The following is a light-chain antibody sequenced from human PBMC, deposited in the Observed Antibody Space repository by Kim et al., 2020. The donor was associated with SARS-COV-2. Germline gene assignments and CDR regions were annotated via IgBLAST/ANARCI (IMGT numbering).Light chain of an antibody. CDR2: WAS. Sequence: RATINCKSSQTVLYSPDNKNYLAWYQQKPGQSPKLLIYWASTRESGVPDRFSASGSGTDFTLTISSLQAADVAVYYCQQYLTAPWAFGQGTRVEI. CDR1: QTVLYSPDNKNY. J-gene: IGKJ1*01. V-gene: IGKV4-1*01. CDR3: QQYLTAPWA.